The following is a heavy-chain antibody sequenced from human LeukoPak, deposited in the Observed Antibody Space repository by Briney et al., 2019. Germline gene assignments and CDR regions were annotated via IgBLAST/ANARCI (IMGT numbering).Heavy chain of an antibody. CDR1: GFTFSNYW. V-gene: IGHV3-7*01. Sequence: GGSLRLSCAASGFTFSNYWMNWVRQAPGKGMEWVAIIEKDGSEILYVDSVKGRFTIFRDNAKNSLYLQMNSLRAEDTAVYYCAAGAGWLIDWWGQGTLVTVSS. D-gene: IGHD6-19*01. CDR3: AAGAGWLIDW. J-gene: IGHJ4*02. CDR2: IEKDGSEI.